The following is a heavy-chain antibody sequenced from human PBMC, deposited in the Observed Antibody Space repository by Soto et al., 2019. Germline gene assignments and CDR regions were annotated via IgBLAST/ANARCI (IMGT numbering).Heavy chain of an antibody. J-gene: IGHJ4*02. Sequence: EVQLVESGGGLVKPGVSLRLSCAASGFTFSSYSMNWVRQAPGKGLEWVSSISSSSSYIYYADSVKGRFTISRDNAKNSLYLQMNSLRAEDTAVYYCARVEKQHYMGYPGYWGQGTLVTVSS. V-gene: IGHV3-21*01. D-gene: IGHD6-13*01. CDR3: ARVEKQHYMGYPGY. CDR1: GFTFSSYS. CDR2: ISSSSSYI.